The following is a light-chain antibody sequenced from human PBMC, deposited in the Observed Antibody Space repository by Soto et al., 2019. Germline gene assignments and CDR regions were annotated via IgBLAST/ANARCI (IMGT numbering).Light chain of an antibody. V-gene: IGKV1-5*03. CDR1: QSISKL. CDR3: QQYHTNSPT. Sequence: DIQMTQSPSTLSASVGDRVTIDCQSSQSISKLLAWYQQKPGKAPKLLSYEASSLQSAVTSRFSGSGSLTEFTLTISSLQPDDFAIYYCQQYHTNSPTFGQGTKVDIK. CDR2: EAS. J-gene: IGKJ1*01.